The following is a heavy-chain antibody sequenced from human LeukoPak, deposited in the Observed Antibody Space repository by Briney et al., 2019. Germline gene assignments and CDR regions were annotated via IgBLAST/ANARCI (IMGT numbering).Heavy chain of an antibody. D-gene: IGHD3-22*01. J-gene: IGHJ4*02. Sequence: GGSLRLSCAASGFTFSSYAMHWVRQAPGKGLEWVAVISYDGSNKYYAESVKGRFTISRDNSKNTLYLQMNSLRAEDTAVYYCAKGSLLYDSSGYYPFDYWGQGSLVTVSS. CDR2: ISYDGSNK. V-gene: IGHV3-30-3*01. CDR1: GFTFSSYA. CDR3: AKGSLLYDSSGYYPFDY.